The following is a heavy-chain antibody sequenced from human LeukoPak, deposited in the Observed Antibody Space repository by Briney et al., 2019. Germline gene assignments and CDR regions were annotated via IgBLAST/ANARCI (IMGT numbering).Heavy chain of an antibody. D-gene: IGHD2-2*01. CDR1: GGSISSYY. Sequence: SETLSLTCTVSGGSISSYYWSWIRQPAGKGLEWIGRIYTSGSTNYNPSLKSRVTMSVDTSKNQFSLKLSSVTAADTAVYYCARGVPYCSSNSCYYYMDVWGKGTTVTVSS. J-gene: IGHJ6*03. V-gene: IGHV4-4*07. CDR3: ARGVPYCSSNSCYYYMDV. CDR2: IYTSGST.